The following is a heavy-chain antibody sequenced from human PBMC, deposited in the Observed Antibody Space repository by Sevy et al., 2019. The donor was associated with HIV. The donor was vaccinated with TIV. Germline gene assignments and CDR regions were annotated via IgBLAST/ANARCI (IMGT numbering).Heavy chain of an antibody. CDR3: ARGYRSSYYFDY. CDR1: GASMRHYY. V-gene: IGHV4-59*01. D-gene: IGHD6-6*01. Sequence: SETLSLTCTVFGASMRHYYWTWTRQPPGKGLEWIGYIDYSGSTNYNPALKTRVTISVDTSKDQFSLKLSSVTAADTAVYYCARGYRSSYYFDYWGQGARVTVSS. J-gene: IGHJ4*02. CDR2: IDYSGST.